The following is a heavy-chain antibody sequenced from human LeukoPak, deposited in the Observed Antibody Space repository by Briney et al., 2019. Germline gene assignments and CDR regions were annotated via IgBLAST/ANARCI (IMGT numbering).Heavy chain of an antibody. D-gene: IGHD3-10*01. Sequence: GGSLRLSCAASGFTFSSYAMHWVRQAPGKGLEWEAVISYDGSNKYYADSVKGRFTISRDNSKNTLYLQMNSLRAEDTAVYYCASGLLWFGESSNWGQGTLVTVSS. CDR2: ISYDGSNK. V-gene: IGHV3-30-3*01. CDR1: GFTFSSYA. J-gene: IGHJ4*02. CDR3: ASGLLWFGESSN.